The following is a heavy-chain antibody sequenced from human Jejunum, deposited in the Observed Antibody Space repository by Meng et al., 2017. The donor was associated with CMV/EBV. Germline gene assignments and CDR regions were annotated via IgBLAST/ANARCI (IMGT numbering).Heavy chain of an antibody. J-gene: IGHJ4*02. CDR1: GGSISSYY. CDR3: VRGVSPTEWPLEK. Sequence: VSGGSISSYYWGWVRQSPGKGLEWLGYIHYSESTKYNPSLESRVTMSLDRSRNQFSLRLSSVTAADTAVYFCVRGVSPTEWPLEKWGQGTLVTVSS. CDR2: IHYSEST. V-gene: IGHV4-59*01. D-gene: IGHD3-3*01.